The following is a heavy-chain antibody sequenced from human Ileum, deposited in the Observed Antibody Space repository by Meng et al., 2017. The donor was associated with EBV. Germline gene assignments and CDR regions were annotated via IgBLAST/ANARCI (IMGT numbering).Heavy chain of an antibody. V-gene: IGHV1-8*01. J-gene: IGHJ4*02. CDR3: VRTLERGDY. CDR1: GYTFTNYD. CDR2: MNPKTRTA. Sequence: VALVQSGAEVKKPGASVKVPCNASGYTFTNYDISWVRQATGQGLEWMGWMNPKTRTAHYAQKFQGRVSMTRDTSITTAYMELSSLTSEDTAVYYCVRTLERGDYWGQGTLVTVSS. D-gene: IGHD5-24*01.